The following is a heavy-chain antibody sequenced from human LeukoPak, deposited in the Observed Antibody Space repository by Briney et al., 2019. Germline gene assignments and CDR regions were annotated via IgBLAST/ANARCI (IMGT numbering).Heavy chain of an antibody. V-gene: IGHV4-61*02. Sequence: SETLSLTCTVSGDSISSGSYYWSWIRQPAGKGLEWIGRIYTSGSTNYNPSLKSRVTISVDTSKNQFSLKLSSVTAADTAVYYCARAFIAAAGPFDYWGQGTLVTVSS. CDR3: ARAFIAAAGPFDY. CDR2: IYTSGST. D-gene: IGHD6-13*01. J-gene: IGHJ4*02. CDR1: GDSISSGSYY.